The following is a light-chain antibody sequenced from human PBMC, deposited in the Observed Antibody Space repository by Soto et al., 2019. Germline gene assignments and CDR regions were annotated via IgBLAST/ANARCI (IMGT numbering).Light chain of an antibody. CDR3: QQYNSWLT. CDR1: QSLSSN. CDR2: GAS. V-gene: IGKV3-15*01. J-gene: IGKJ4*01. Sequence: EIVMTQSPATLSVSPGERATLSCRASQSLSSNLAWYQQKPGQAPRLLIYGASSRATGVPARFSGSGSETEFTLTISSLQSEDFAVYYCQQYNSWLTFGGGTKVEVK.